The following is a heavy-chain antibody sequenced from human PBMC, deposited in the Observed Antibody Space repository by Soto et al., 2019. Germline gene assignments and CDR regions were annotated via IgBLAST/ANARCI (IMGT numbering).Heavy chain of an antibody. D-gene: IGHD2-21*02. Sequence: EVQLVESGGGLVKPGGSLRLSCAASGFTFSSYSMNWVRQAPGKGLEWVSSISSSSSYIYYADSVKGRFTISRDNAKNSRYLQMNSLRAEERAVYYCAGDQVGVAAIEWAREFPMRHLGGGSFDYWGQGTLVTVSS. CDR3: AGDQVGVAAIEWAREFPMRHLGGGSFDY. V-gene: IGHV3-21*01. J-gene: IGHJ4*02. CDR2: ISSSSSYI. CDR1: GFTFSSYS.